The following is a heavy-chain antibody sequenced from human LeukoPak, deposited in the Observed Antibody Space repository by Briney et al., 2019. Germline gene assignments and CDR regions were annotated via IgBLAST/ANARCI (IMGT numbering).Heavy chain of an antibody. Sequence: SETLSLTCTVSGGSISSSSYYWGWIRQPPGKGLEWIGSIYYSGSTYYNPSLKSRVTISVDTSKNQFSLKLSSVTAADTAVYYCARIGKSIAAAGTNYYYYMDVWGKGTTVTVSS. CDR3: ARIGKSIAAAGTNYYYYMDV. CDR2: IYYSGST. D-gene: IGHD6-13*01. J-gene: IGHJ6*03. CDR1: GGSISSSSYY. V-gene: IGHV4-39*07.